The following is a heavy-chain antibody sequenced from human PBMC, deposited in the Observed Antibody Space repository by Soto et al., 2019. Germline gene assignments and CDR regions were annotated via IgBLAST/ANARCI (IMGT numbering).Heavy chain of an antibody. Sequence: QVQLVQSGTEVKEAGASVKVSCKASGYTFTSYGISWGRQAPGQGLEWMGWISTYNGNTNDAQKLQGRTTMTTDTSTSRAYRELRSLRTGDTAVYYCASQLLSYNWFDPWGQGTLVTVSS. CDR1: GYTFTSYG. J-gene: IGHJ5*02. CDR2: ISTYNGNT. D-gene: IGHD3-10*01. CDR3: ASQLLSYNWFDP. V-gene: IGHV1-18*01.